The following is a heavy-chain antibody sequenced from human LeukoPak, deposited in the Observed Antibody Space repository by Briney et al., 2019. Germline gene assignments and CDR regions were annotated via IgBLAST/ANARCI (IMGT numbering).Heavy chain of an antibody. CDR2: IYSNGSP. J-gene: IGHJ4*02. V-gene: IGHV4-4*07. Sequence: SETLSLACTVSGGSMGGYYWSWIRQPAGKRLEWIGRIYSNGSPTYNPSLQSRITMTIDTSRNQFSLRMTSMTAADAAVYFCARDRGSSWEFWGRGTLVTVSS. CDR3: ARDRGSSWEF. D-gene: IGHD6-13*01. CDR1: GGSMGGYY.